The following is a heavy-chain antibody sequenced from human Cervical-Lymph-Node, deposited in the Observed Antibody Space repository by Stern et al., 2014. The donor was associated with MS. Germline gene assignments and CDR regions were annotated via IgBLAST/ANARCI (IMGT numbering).Heavy chain of an antibody. Sequence: QVQLQESGPGLVQPSETLSLMCSVSSGFIGNNYWSWIRQPPGKGLEWIGHLYYSGSTSYNPSLKSRVTISLDTSKNQLSLRLSSVTAADTAVYYCARAGPYDYIWGNFRHRAFYFDSWGQGALVTVSS. D-gene: IGHD3-16*02. CDR2: LYYSGST. J-gene: IGHJ4*02. CDR3: ARAGPYDYIWGNFRHRAFYFDS. V-gene: IGHV4-59*01. CDR1: SGFIGNNY.